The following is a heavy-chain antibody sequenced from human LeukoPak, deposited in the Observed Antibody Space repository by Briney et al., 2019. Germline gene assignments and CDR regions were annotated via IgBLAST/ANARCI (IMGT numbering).Heavy chain of an antibody. D-gene: IGHD6-19*01. CDR2: ITGDAGTT. Sequence: GGSLRLSCAASGFTFDDYAMHWVRQAPGKGLEWVSLITGDAGTTYYADSVKGRFTISRDNSKNSLYLQMNSLRTEDTALYYCAKDFLESSGWYESADYWGQGTLVTVSS. J-gene: IGHJ4*02. V-gene: IGHV3-43*02. CDR3: AKDFLESSGWYESADY. CDR1: GFTFDDYA.